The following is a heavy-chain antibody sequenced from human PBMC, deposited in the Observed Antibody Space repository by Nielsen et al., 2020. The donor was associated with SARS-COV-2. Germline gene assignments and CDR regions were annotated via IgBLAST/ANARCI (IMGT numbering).Heavy chain of an antibody. J-gene: IGHJ4*02. D-gene: IGHD3-10*01. CDR2: IRGTDNDT. CDR1: GFTSTTFA. V-gene: IGHV3-23*01. Sequence: GESLKISCAGSGFTSTTFAMNWARQAPGKGLEWVSGIRGTDNDTYYADSVKGRFTTSRDNSKNTLYLQMDSLRVDDTAVYYCAKGTGNWGQGIQVTVSS. CDR3: AKGTGN.